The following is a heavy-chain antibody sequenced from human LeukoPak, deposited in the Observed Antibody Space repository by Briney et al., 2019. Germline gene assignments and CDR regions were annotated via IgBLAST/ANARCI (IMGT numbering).Heavy chain of an antibody. CDR2: IWYDGSYE. J-gene: IGHJ6*03. V-gene: IGHV3-33*06. CDR1: GFTFSTYG. Sequence: GGSLRLSCAASGFTFSTYGMHWVRQAPGKGLEWVTLIWYDGSYENYADSVKGRFTISRDNSKNTLFLQTNSLRAEDTAVYYCAKDWSLASPYYCMDVWGKGATVTVSS. D-gene: IGHD6-6*01. CDR3: AKDWSLASPYYCMDV.